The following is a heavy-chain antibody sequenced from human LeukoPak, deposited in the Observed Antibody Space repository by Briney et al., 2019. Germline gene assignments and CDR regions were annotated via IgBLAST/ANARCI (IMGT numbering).Heavy chain of an antibody. J-gene: IGHJ4*02. CDR3: AKSATVGIKAPFDC. CDR1: GFTVSSNY. CDR2: VSGSGGST. D-gene: IGHD1-26*01. V-gene: IGHV3-23*01. Sequence: GGSLRLSCAASGFTVSSNYMTWVRQAPGKGLEWVSGVSGSGGSTYYADSVKGRFTISRDNSKNTLSLQMSSLRAEDTAVYYCAKSATVGIKAPFDCWGQGALVTVSS.